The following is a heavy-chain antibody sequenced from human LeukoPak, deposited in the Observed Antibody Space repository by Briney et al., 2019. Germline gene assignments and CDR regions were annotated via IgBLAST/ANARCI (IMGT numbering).Heavy chain of an antibody. CDR1: TFTFSSYA. CDR2: ISSDGSNK. V-gene: IGHV3-30*04. CDR3: AELGITMIGGV. J-gene: IGHJ6*04. Sequence: PGRSLRLSCAASTFTFSSYAMHWVRQAPGKGLEWVTVISSDGSNKYYADSVKGRFTISRDNSKNTLDLQMNSLRAEDTAVYYCAELGITMIGGVWGKGTTVTISS. D-gene: IGHD3-10*02.